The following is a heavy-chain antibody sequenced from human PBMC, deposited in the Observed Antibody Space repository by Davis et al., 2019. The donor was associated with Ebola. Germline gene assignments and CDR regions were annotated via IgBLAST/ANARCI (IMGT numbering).Heavy chain of an antibody. J-gene: IGHJ6*02. Sequence: GESLKISCRVSGFTFGDYAINWVRQAPGKGLEWVGFIRSKAYGGKPAYAASVKGRCTISRDDSKAIAYLQLDSLKTEDTAVYYCSRDLKQRPPSYYNGMDVWGQVTTVTVSS. V-gene: IGHV3-49*04. CDR2: IRSKAYGGKP. D-gene: IGHD6-6*01. CDR3: SRDLKQRPPSYYNGMDV. CDR1: GFTFGDYA.